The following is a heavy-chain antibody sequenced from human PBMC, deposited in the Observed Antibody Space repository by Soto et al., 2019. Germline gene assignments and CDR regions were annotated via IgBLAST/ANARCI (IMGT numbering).Heavy chain of an antibody. J-gene: IGHJ4*02. CDR2: ISSGGTTT. CDR3: AREGGSIGGWFGRKFDS. CDR1: GFSFSTHA. D-gene: IGHD6-19*01. Sequence: GGSLRLSCTASGFSFSTHAMSWVRQAPGKGLEWVSSISSGGTTTFYAASVEGRFTISRDKSKNTLYLQMNILRADDTAVYYCAREGGSIGGWFGRKFDSWGQGTQVTVSS. V-gene: IGHV3-23*01.